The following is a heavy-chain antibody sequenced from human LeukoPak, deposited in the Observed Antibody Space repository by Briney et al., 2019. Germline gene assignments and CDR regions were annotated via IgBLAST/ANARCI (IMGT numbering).Heavy chain of an antibody. J-gene: IGHJ4*02. CDR3: ARDLFSGSYQEDF. CDR2: IKQDGSEK. Sequence: PGGSLRLSCAASGFTFSSYWMSWVRQAPGKGLEWVANIKQDGSEKYYVDSVKGRFTVSRDDAKNSLYLEMNRLRVEDTAVYYCARDLFSGSYQEDFWGQGTLVTVSS. D-gene: IGHD1-26*01. CDR1: GFTFSSYW. V-gene: IGHV3-7*01.